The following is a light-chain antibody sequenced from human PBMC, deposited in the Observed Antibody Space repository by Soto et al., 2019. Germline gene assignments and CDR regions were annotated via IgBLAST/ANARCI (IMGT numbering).Light chain of an antibody. CDR1: SSDVGGYNY. CDR2: EVS. V-gene: IGLV2-14*01. J-gene: IGLJ1*01. CDR3: SSYTSNNTLYV. Sequence: QSALTQPASVSGSPGQSITISCTGTSSDVGGYNYVSWYQQHADKATKLMIYEVSHLPSGVSNRFSGSKSGNTASLTISELQAEDETDYYCSSYTSNNTLYVFGTGTK.